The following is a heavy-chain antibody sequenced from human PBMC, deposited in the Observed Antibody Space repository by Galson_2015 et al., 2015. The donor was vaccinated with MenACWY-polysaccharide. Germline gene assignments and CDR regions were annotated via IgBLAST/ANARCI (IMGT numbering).Heavy chain of an antibody. CDR2: ISSGGTI. V-gene: IGHV3-69-1*01. D-gene: IGHD1-26*01. CDR1: GFTFSGNW. CDR3: ARVLKGLVGATPDY. Sequence: SLRLSCAASGFTFSGNWMNWVRQAPGKGLEWVSYISSGGTIYYADSVTGRFTISRDNAKNSLYLQMNSLRDDDTAVYYCARVLKGLVGATPDYWGQGTLVTVSS. J-gene: IGHJ4*02.